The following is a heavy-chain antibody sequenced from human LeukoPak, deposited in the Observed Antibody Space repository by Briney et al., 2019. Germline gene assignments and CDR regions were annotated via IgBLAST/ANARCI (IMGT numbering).Heavy chain of an antibody. V-gene: IGHV4-4*07. Sequence: SETLSLTCTVSGGSISSYYWSWIRQPAGKGLEWIGRIYTSGSTNYNPSLKSRVTMSVDTSKNQFSLKLSSVTAADTAVYYCARAPGCTNGVCYLYYFDYWGQGTLVTVSS. D-gene: IGHD2-8*01. J-gene: IGHJ4*02. CDR1: GGSISSYY. CDR2: IYTSGST. CDR3: ARAPGCTNGVCYLYYFDY.